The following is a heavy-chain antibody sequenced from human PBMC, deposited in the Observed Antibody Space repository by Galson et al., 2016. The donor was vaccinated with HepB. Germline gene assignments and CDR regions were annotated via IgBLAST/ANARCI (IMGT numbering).Heavy chain of an antibody. J-gene: IGHJ4*02. D-gene: IGHD6-13*01. Sequence: SLRLSCAASGFTFSTSPMSWVRRAPGKGLEWLSSISGSGDRTYYTDSVKGRFTISRDTSKNTLYLQMNSLRVDDTAVYYCVRGGSWFYWGQGTLVTVSS. CDR3: VRGGSWFY. CDR2: ISGSGDRT. V-gene: IGHV3-23*01. CDR1: GFTFSTSP.